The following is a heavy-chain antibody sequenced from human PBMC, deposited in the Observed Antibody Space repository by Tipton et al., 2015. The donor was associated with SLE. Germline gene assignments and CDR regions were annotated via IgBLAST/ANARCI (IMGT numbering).Heavy chain of an antibody. CDR3: ARDFRGAFDI. D-gene: IGHD3-3*01. CDR2: ISHTGST. V-gene: IGHV4-38-2*01. CDR1: GSSFSSGYY. Sequence: TLSLTCVVSGSSFSSGYYWGWRRPPPGKGLEWIGSISHTGSTYYNPSLKSRLTISVDTSKNQFSLKVNSVTAADTAVYYCARDFRGAFDIWGQGTMVTVSS. J-gene: IGHJ3*02.